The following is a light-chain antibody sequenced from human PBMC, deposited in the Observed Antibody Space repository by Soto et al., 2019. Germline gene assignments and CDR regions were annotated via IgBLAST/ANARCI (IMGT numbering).Light chain of an antibody. V-gene: IGLV2-14*03. CDR3: YSYTSSNTYV. CDR1: SIDVGGYNY. J-gene: IGLJ1*01. CDR2: DVS. Sequence: SAFAQPASVAGATGQSITVSCTGTSIDVGGYNYVSWYQHHPGKVPQLMIYDVSNRPSGVSNRFSGSKSGNTASLTISGLQAEDEADYYCYSYTSSNTYVFGTGTKVTVL.